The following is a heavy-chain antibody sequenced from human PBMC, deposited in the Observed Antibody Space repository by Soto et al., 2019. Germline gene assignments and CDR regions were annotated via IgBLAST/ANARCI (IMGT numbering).Heavy chain of an antibody. D-gene: IGHD3-10*02. CDR3: ARGAMFWFDP. CDR2: IYDSGTT. CDR1: GGSLGSYY. Sequence: QVQLHESGPGLVKPSETLSLTCSVAGGSLGSYYWGWIRQSPGKGLEWIAYIYDSGTTIYNPSLKSRATISVDTSKNHFSLNLTSVTAADPAVYYCARGAMFWFDPWGQGTLVSVSS. J-gene: IGHJ5*02. V-gene: IGHV4-59*01.